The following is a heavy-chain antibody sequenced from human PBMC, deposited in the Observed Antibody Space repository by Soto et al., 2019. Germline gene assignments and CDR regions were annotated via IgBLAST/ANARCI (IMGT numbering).Heavy chain of an antibody. CDR1: GFTFISYA. D-gene: IGHD4-17*01. CDR2: ISGSGGST. V-gene: IGHV3-23*01. Sequence: PGGSLRLSCAASGFTFISYAMSWVRQAPGKGLEWVSAISGSGGSTYYADSVKGRFTISRDNSKNTLYLQMNSLRAEDTAVYYCAKDLRDYGDYLFYFDYWGQGTLVTVSS. J-gene: IGHJ4*02. CDR3: AKDLRDYGDYLFYFDY.